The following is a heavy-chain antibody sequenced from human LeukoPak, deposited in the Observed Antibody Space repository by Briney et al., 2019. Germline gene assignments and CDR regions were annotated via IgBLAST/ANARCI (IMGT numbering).Heavy chain of an antibody. D-gene: IGHD4-17*01. CDR1: GGSFSGYY. CDR2: INHSGST. J-gene: IGHJ4*02. Sequence: PSETLSLTCAVYGGSFSGYYWSWIRQPPGKGLEWIGEINHSGSTNYNPSLKSRVTISVDTSKNQFSLKLSSVTAADTAVYYCASYGDYVSYFDYWGQGTLVTVSS. V-gene: IGHV4-34*09. CDR3: ASYGDYVSYFDY.